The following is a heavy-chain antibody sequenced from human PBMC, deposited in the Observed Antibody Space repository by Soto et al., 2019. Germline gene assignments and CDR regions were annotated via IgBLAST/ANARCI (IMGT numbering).Heavy chain of an antibody. V-gene: IGHV3-23*01. CDR3: ATDIAYYYDSRAFDI. J-gene: IGHJ3*02. CDR2: SSGSGGST. CDR1: GFTFSSYA. Sequence: GGTLRLSCAASGFTFSSYAMSWVRLAPGKGLGRDSASSGSGGSTYYEDSVQSRCTISRDNSKNTQYLQMKSLRAEDTAVDYCATDIAYYYDSRAFDIWGQGTMVTVSS. D-gene: IGHD3-22*01.